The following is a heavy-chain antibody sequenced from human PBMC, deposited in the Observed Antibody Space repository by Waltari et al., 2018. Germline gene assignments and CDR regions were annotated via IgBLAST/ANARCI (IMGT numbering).Heavy chain of an antibody. D-gene: IGHD6-19*01. CDR1: GYTFTDYY. V-gene: IGHV1-69-2*01. Sequence: EVQLVQSGAEVKKPGATVKISCKVSGYTFTDYYLHWVHKAPGKGLEWMGLVDPEDGETIYAEKFQGRVTITADTSTDTAYMELSSLRSEDTAVYYCAHSRGAVAGTGFFDYWGQGTLVTVSS. CDR3: AHSRGAVAGTGFFDY. CDR2: VDPEDGET. J-gene: IGHJ4*02.